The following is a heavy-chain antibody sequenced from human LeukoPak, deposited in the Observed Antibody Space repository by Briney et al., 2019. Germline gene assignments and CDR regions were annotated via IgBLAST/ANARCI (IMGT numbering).Heavy chain of an antibody. J-gene: IGHJ4*02. CDR2: ISYDGSNK. Sequence: GGSLRLSCAASGFTFSNYAMHWVRQAPGKGLEWVAIISYDGSNKYYADSVKGRFTISRDNSKNTLYLQMNSLRAEDTAVYYCAKAPRRYSGSYYWGQGTLVTVSS. D-gene: IGHD1-26*01. V-gene: IGHV3-30*04. CDR1: GFTFSNYA. CDR3: AKAPRRYSGSYY.